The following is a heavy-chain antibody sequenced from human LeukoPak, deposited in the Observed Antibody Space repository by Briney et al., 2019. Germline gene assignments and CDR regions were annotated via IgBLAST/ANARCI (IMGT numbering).Heavy chain of an antibody. J-gene: IGHJ6*02. CDR1: GFTFSSYS. D-gene: IGHD2-8*01. V-gene: IGHV3-21*01. CDR3: ARDICEMTGWCMLYNYYGMDV. CDR2: ISSSSSYI. Sequence: PGGSLRLSCAASGFTFSSYSMNWVRQAPGKGLEWVSSISSSSSYIYYADSVKGRFTISRDNAKNSLYLQMNSLRAEDTAVYYCARDICEMTGWCMLYNYYGMDVWSQGTTVTVSS.